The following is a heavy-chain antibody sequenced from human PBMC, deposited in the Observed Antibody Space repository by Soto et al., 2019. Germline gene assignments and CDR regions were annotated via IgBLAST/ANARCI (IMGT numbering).Heavy chain of an antibody. D-gene: IGHD3-10*01. Sequence: QVQLVQSGAEVKKPGASVKVSCKASGYTFTSYGISWVRQAPGQGLEWMGWISAYNGNTNYAQKLQGRVTMTTDTSTSTAYMELRSLRSDDTAVYYCARDGEYYGSGSYHYYRMDVWGQGTTVTVSS. CDR2: ISAYNGNT. CDR3: ARDGEYYGSGSYHYYRMDV. J-gene: IGHJ6*02. CDR1: GYTFTSYG. V-gene: IGHV1-18*01.